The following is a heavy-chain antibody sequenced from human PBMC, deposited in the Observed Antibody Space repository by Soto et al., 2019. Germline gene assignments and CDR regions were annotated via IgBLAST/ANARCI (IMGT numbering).Heavy chain of an antibody. CDR3: ARVGHLNVYYASDY. CDR2: VSASGTT. V-gene: IGHV4-59*02. Sequence: SSETLSLTCTFSGGSVHDSYWTWIRQPPGKGLEWIGYVSASGTTKYSSSLKSRVTMSVDTSKNQFSLKVNSVTTADTAIYYCARVGHLNVYYASDYWGQGVLVT. CDR1: GGSVHDSY. D-gene: IGHD1-26*01. J-gene: IGHJ4*02.